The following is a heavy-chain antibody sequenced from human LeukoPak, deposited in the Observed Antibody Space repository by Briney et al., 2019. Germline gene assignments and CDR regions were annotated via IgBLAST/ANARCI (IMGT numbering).Heavy chain of an antibody. Sequence: GGSLKLSCAASGFTFSSYAMSWVRQAPGKGLEWVSAISGSGGSTYYADSVKGRFTISRDNSKNTLYLQMNSLRAEDTAVYYCAKGEARYCSSTSCIDYWGQGTLVTVSS. CDR3: AKGEARYCSSTSCIDY. V-gene: IGHV3-23*01. CDR1: GFTFSSYA. J-gene: IGHJ4*02. CDR2: ISGSGGST. D-gene: IGHD2-2*01.